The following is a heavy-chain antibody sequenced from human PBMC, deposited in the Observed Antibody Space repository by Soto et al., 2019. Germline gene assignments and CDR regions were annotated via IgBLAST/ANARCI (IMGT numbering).Heavy chain of an antibody. J-gene: IGHJ4*02. CDR2: IVVGSGNT. CDR1: GYTFTSYG. CDR3: AAEQQLAPYYFDY. V-gene: IGHV1-58*02. Sequence: SAKVSCKASGYTFTSYGISWVRQAPGQGLEWIGWIVVGSGNTNYAQKFQERVTITRDMSTSTAYMELSSLRSEDTAVYYCAAEQQLAPYYFDYWGQGTLVTVSS. D-gene: IGHD6-13*01.